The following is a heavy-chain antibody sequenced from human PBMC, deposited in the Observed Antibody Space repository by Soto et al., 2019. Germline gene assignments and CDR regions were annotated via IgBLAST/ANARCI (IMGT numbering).Heavy chain of an antibody. CDR1: SGYISSSNW. Sequence: SETLSLTCAVSSGYISSSNWWSWVRQPPGKGLEWIGEIYHSGSTNYNPSLKSRVTISVDTSKNQFSLKLSSVTAADTAVYYCARDYGDYLDYWGQGTLVTVSS. CDR2: IYHSGST. J-gene: IGHJ4*02. V-gene: IGHV4-4*02. CDR3: ARDYGDYLDY. D-gene: IGHD4-17*01.